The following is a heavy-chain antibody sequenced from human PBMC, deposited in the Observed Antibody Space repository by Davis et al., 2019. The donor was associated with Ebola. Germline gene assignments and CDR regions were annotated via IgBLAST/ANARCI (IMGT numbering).Heavy chain of an antibody. Sequence: GESLKISCKGSGYSFTSYWIGWVRQMPGKGLEWMGIIYPGDSDTRYSPSFQGQVTISADKSISTAYLQWSSLKASDTAMYYCARTVVTEDYYYGMDVWGQGTTVTVSS. V-gene: IGHV5-51*01. CDR3: ARTVVTEDYYYGMDV. D-gene: IGHD2-21*02. CDR1: GYSFTSYW. J-gene: IGHJ6*02. CDR2: IYPGDSDT.